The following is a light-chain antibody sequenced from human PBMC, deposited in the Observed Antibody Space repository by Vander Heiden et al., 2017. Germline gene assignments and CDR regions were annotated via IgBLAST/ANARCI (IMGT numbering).Light chain of an antibody. CDR1: RPNHWAGYY. CDR2: GNN. V-gene: IGLV1-40*01. Sequence: QSVLTQPPSVSGAPGQIVVIPCTCSRPNHWAGYYLHGYQQLPGTAPKLLIYGNNNRPSGIPDRFSGSKSGTSASLAITVLQAEDEADYYCHSYDSSPYAFGTGTTVTVL. J-gene: IGLJ1*01. CDR3: HSYDSSPYA.